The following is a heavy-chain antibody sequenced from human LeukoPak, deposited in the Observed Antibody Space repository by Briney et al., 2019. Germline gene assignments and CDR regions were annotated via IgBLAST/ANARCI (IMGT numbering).Heavy chain of an antibody. CDR2: IYPGDSDT. V-gene: IGHV5-51*01. D-gene: IGHD3-10*01. CDR3: ARRTGYYYGSGSYSYYYGMDV. Sequence: GASVKVSCKASGYTFTGYYMHWVRQAPGQGLEWMGIIYPGDSDTRYSPSFQGQVTISADKSISTAYLQWSSLKASDTAMYYCARRTGYYYGSGSYSYYYGMDVWGQGTTVTVSS. CDR1: GYTFTGYY. J-gene: IGHJ6*02.